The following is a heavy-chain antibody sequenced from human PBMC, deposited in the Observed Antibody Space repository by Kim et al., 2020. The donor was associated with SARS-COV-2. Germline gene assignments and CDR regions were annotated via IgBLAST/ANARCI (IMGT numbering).Heavy chain of an antibody. D-gene: IGHD3-16*01. Sequence: IPALKSRVTISVDTSKNQFSLKLSSVTAADTAVYYCAKEAPLCYYYGMDVWGQGTTVTVSS. V-gene: IGHV4-39*02. J-gene: IGHJ6*02. CDR3: AKEAPLCYYYGMDV.